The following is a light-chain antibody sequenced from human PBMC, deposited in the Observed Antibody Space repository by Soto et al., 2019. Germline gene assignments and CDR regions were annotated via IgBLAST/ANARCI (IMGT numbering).Light chain of an antibody. J-gene: IGKJ1*01. Sequence: EIVLTQSPGTLSLSPGESATLSCRASQTVRNNYLAWYQQKPGQAPRLLIYGASSRATGIPDRFSGSGSGTDFTLTISKLEPEDFAVYYCQQYGSSPWTFSQGTKVEIK. CDR3: QQYGSSPWT. CDR1: QTVRNNY. V-gene: IGKV3-20*01. CDR2: GAS.